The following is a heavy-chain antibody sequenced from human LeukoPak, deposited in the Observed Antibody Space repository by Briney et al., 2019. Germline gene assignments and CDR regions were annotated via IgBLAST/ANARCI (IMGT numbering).Heavy chain of an antibody. CDR3: ARDSSGSYPS. Sequence: PSETLSLTCTVSGGSISSYYWSWIRQPPGKGLEWIGYIYYSGSTSYNPSLKSRVTISVDTSKNQFSLKLSSVTAADTAVYYCARDSSGSYPSWGQGTLVTVSS. D-gene: IGHD1-26*01. J-gene: IGHJ5*02. CDR1: GGSISSYY. V-gene: IGHV4-59*01. CDR2: IYYSGST.